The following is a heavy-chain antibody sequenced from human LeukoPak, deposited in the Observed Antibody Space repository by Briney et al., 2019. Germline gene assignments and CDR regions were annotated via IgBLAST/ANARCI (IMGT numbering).Heavy chain of an antibody. J-gene: IGHJ6*02. CDR2: IDHSGGT. Sequence: SETLSLTCAVNGGSFSGYYWSWIRQPPGKGLEWLGEIDHSGGTNYNPSLKSRVTISVDTSKNQFSLKLSSVTAADTAVYYCARADSSSLSYGMDVWGQGTTVTVSS. CDR3: ARADSSSLSYGMDV. V-gene: IGHV4-34*01. CDR1: GGSFSGYY. D-gene: IGHD6-13*01.